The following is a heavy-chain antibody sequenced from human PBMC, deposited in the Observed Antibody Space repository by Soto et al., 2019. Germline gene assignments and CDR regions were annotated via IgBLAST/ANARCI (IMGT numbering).Heavy chain of an antibody. V-gene: IGHV2-5*01. CDR1: GFSLTTSGAG. CDR3: AHLVGAAYDF. CDR2: VYCHDDK. Sequence: QITLKESGPTLVKFTETLSLICTFSGFSLTTSGAGVGWIRQPPGKALEWLALVYCHDDKRYRPSLKNRLTITRDTSKDQVFLTMTNMDPVDTATYYCAHLVGAAYDFWGQGTLVTVSS. D-gene: IGHD1-26*01. J-gene: IGHJ4*02.